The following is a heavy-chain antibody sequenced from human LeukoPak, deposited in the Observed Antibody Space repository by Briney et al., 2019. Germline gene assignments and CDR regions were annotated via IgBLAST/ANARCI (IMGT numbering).Heavy chain of an antibody. CDR1: GGSVSSYY. CDR2: IYYSGST. D-gene: IGHD7-27*01. CDR3: ARGWGYFDS. J-gene: IGHJ4*02. V-gene: IGHV4-59*08. Sequence: SETLSLTCTVSGGSVSSYYLSWIRQPPGKGLEWIGYIYYSGSTNYSPSLKSRVTISVDTSKNQFPLKLSSVTAADTAVYYCARGWGYFDSWGQGTLVTVSS.